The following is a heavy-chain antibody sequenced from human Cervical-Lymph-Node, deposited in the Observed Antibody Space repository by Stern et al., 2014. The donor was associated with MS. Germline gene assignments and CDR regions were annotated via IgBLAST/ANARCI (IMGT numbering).Heavy chain of an antibody. D-gene: IGHD4-17*01. CDR2: ISSSNSYT. Sequence: EMQLVEFGGGLVEPGGSLRLSCAASGFNFRTFTMSWVRQAPGQGLECVSSISSSNSYTYYADSVKGRFTISRDNAKTSLYLQMDSLRAEDTAVYYCVRDRGLATVTSYFDYWGQGILVTVSS. CDR1: GFNFRTFT. CDR3: VRDRGLATVTSYFDY. J-gene: IGHJ4*02. V-gene: IGHV3-21*01.